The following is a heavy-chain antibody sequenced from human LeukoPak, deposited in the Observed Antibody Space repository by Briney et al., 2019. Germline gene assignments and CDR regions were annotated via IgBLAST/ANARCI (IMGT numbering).Heavy chain of an antibody. CDR3: AIGYCRGGSCDDEPGDAFDI. D-gene: IGHD2-15*01. Sequence: ASVKVSCKASGYTFITYDISWVRQATGQGLEWMGWMNPNSGNTGYAQKFQGRVTMTRDMSTSTVYMELSSLRSEDTAVYYCAIGYCRGGSCDDEPGDAFDIWGQGTMVAVSS. CDR1: GYTFITYD. V-gene: IGHV1-8*01. CDR2: MNPNSGNT. J-gene: IGHJ3*02.